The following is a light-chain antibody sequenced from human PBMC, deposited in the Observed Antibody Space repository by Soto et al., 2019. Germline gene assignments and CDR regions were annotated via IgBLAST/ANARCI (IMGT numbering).Light chain of an antibody. Sequence: QSALTQPASVSGSPGQSITISCTGTSSDVGGYNFVSWYQQHPDKAPKLMIYDVTNRPSGVSNRFSGSKSGNTASLTISGLQAEDYADYYCRSYTSISTYVFGTGTIVTVL. CDR1: SSDVGGYNF. CDR3: RSYTSISTYV. CDR2: DVT. V-gene: IGLV2-14*01. J-gene: IGLJ1*01.